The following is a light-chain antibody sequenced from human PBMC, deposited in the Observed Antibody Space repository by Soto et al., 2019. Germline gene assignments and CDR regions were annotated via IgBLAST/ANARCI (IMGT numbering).Light chain of an antibody. J-gene: IGKJ2*01. CDR1: QSVSSS. V-gene: IGKV3-11*01. CDR2: DTS. CDR3: QQRRNCSRN. Sequence: EIVFTQSPATLSFSPGERATLACRASQSVSSSLAWFQHKPGQAPRLLIDDTSNRTTGIPARFSGSGSGIDFTLTISILEPEDFAASYCQQRRNCSRNFGQGNKLEIK.